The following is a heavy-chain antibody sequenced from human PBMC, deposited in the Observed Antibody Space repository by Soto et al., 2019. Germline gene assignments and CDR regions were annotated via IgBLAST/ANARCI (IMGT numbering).Heavy chain of an antibody. CDR3: ARGSYYYDSIGYYHY. V-gene: IGHV4-30-4*01. Sequence: QVQLQESGPGLVKPSQTLSLTCTVSGGSISSGDYYWSWIRQPPGKGLEWIGYIYYSGSTYYNPSLKRRVTISVDTSKNQFSLKLSSVTAADTAVYYCARGSYYYDSIGYYHYWGQGTLVTVSS. D-gene: IGHD3-22*01. CDR1: GGSISSGDYY. CDR2: IYYSGST. J-gene: IGHJ4*02.